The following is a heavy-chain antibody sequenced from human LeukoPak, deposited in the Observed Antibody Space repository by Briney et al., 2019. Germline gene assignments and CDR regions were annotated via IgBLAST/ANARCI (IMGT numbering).Heavy chain of an antibody. D-gene: IGHD3-9*01. CDR1: GGSIRSSSYY. CDR2: IYYSGST. J-gene: IGHJ4*02. Sequence: SETLSLTCIVSGGSIRSSSYYWGWVRQPPGKGLEWIGNIYYSGSTYYNPSLKSRVPISVDTSKNQFSLRLSSGTAADTAVYYCARHQSYFDVLTGYSFDYWGQGTLVTVSS. V-gene: IGHV4-39*01. CDR3: ARHQSYFDVLTGYSFDY.